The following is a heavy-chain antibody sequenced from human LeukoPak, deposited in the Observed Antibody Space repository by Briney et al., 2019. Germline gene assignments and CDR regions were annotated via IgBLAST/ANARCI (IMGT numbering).Heavy chain of an antibody. J-gene: IGHJ4*02. D-gene: IGHD1-14*01. CDR3: ARTPVTAQYPRSYYFDY. Sequence: SETLSLTCAVYGGSFSGSYWSWIRQPPRKGLEWIGEINHSGSTNYNPSLKSRVTISVDTSTNQFSLKLSSLPAADTAAYYCARTPVTAQYPRSYYFDYWGQGTLVTVSS. CDR2: INHSGST. CDR1: GGSFSGSY. V-gene: IGHV4-34*01.